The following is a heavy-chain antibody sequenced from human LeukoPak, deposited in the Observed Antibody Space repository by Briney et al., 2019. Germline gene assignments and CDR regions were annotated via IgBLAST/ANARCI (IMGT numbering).Heavy chain of an antibody. CDR1: GFTFGSYA. D-gene: IGHD6-13*01. CDR2: ISGSGGST. CDR3: AKDQTQYSSSWYDY. J-gene: IGHJ4*02. Sequence: GGSLRLSCAASGFTFGSYAMSWVRQAPGKGLEWVSAISGSGGSTYYADSVKGRFTISRDNSKNTLYVQMNSLRAEDTAVYYCAKDQTQYSSSWYDYWGQGTLVTVSS. V-gene: IGHV3-23*01.